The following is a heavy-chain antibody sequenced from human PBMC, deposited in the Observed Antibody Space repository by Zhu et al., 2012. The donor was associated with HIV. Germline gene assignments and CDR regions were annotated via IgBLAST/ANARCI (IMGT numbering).Heavy chain of an antibody. CDR1: GGSISSYH. J-gene: IGHJ4*02. CDR2: IYTSGST. D-gene: IGHD3-22*01. V-gene: IGHV4-4*07. CDR3: ARVSDSSGYYYYEDY. Sequence: QVQLQESGPGLVKPSETLSLTCTVSGGSISSYHWSWIRQPAGKGLEWIGRIYTSGSTNYNPPSRVESPCTVDTSKNQFSLKLSSVTAADTAVYYCARVSDSSGYYYYEDYWGQGT.